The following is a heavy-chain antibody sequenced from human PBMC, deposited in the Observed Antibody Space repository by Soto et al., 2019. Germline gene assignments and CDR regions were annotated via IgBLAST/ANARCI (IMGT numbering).Heavy chain of an antibody. CDR2: SSGSGGTT. Sequence: EVQLLESGGGLVQPGNSLRLSCAASGFTFSSFAMSWVRQAPGKGLEWVSGSSGSGGTTYHADSVKGRFTISRDNSKNTLYLQMTSLRVEDTAVYYCAKEPYSSFVLGTFDYWGQGALVTVSS. D-gene: IGHD6-6*01. J-gene: IGHJ4*02. CDR1: GFTFSSFA. V-gene: IGHV3-23*01. CDR3: AKEPYSSFVLGTFDY.